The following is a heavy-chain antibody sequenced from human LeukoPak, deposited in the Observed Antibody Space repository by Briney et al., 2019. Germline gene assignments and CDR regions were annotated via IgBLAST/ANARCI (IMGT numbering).Heavy chain of an antibody. Sequence: PSETLSLTCAVYGGSFSGYYWSWIRQPPGKGLEWIGEINHSGSTNYNPSLKSRVTISVDTSKNQFSLKLSSVTAADTAVYYCAGAVWGSYRLDYWGQGTLVTVSS. D-gene: IGHD3-16*02. CDR2: INHSGST. CDR1: GGSFSGYY. J-gene: IGHJ4*02. V-gene: IGHV4-34*01. CDR3: AGAVWGSYRLDY.